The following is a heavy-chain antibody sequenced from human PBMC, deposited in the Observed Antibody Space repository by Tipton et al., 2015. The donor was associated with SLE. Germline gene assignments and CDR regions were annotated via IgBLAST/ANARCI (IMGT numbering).Heavy chain of an antibody. D-gene: IGHD4-17*01. V-gene: IGHV1-18*01. CDR1: GFSFISDA. Sequence: QLVQSGAEVKTPGASVTISCKTYGFSFISDAISWVRQAPGQGLEWMGCIRTYTGNSYYTESLQGRLTLTRDTYTNTAYMDLGSLRSDDTAIYYCARDLGDRFDFWSQGTRVTVSS. J-gene: IGHJ4*02. CDR2: IRTYTGNS. CDR3: ARDLGDRFDF.